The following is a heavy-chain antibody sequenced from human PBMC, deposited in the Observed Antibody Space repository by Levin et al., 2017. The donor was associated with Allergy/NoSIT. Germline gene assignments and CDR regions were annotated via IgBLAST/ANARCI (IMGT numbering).Heavy chain of an antibody. V-gene: IGHV5-51*01. CDR1: GYTFTNYW. Sequence: GGSLRLSCKASGYTFTNYWIAWVRQMPGEGLEWMGIIDPGDSDTRYSPSFQGQVTISADKSISTANLQWSSLKASDTAMYYCARQPKRYFYGSGSIDYWGQGTLVTVSS. CDR3: ARQPKRYFYGSGSIDY. D-gene: IGHD3-10*01. J-gene: IGHJ4*02. CDR2: IDPGDSDT.